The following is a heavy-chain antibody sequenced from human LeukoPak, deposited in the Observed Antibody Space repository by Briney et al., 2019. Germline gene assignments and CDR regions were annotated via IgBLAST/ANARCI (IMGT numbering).Heavy chain of an antibody. CDR3: ARDGGSSWNYYYYYYMDV. CDR2: IYTSGST. D-gene: IGHD6-13*01. V-gene: IGHV4-4*07. CDR1: GGSISSYY. Sequence: SETLSLTCTVSGGSISSYYWSWIRQPAGKGLEWIGRIYTSGSTNYNPSLKSRVTMSVDTSKNQFSLKLSSVTAADTAVYYCARDGGSSWNYYYYYYMDVWGKGTTVTVS. J-gene: IGHJ6*03.